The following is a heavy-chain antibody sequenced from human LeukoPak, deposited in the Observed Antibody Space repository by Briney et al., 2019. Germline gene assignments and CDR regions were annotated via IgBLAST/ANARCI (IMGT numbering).Heavy chain of an antibody. CDR2: IYYSGST. V-gene: IGHV4-59*01. CDR1: GGSISSYY. Sequence: SQTLSLTCTVSGGSISSYYWSWIRQPPGKGLEWIGYIYYSGSTNYNPSLKSRVTISVDTSKNQFSLKLSSVTAADTAVYYCARGYYYDSSGYLFDPWGQGTLVTVSS. D-gene: IGHD3-22*01. J-gene: IGHJ5*02. CDR3: ARGYYYDSSGYLFDP.